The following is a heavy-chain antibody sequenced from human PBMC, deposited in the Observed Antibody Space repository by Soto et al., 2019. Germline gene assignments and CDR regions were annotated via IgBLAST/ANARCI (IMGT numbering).Heavy chain of an antibody. CDR2: INPSGGST. CDR3: ARSKVDVGATFFDY. Sequence: ASMKVSFQASGYTFTSHYIHWVRQAPGQGLEWMGIINPSGGSTSYAQKFQGRVTMTRDTSTSTVYMELSSLRSEDTAVYYCARSKVDVGATFFDYWGQGTLVTVSS. V-gene: IGHV1-46*01. J-gene: IGHJ4*02. CDR1: GYTFTSHY. D-gene: IGHD1-26*01.